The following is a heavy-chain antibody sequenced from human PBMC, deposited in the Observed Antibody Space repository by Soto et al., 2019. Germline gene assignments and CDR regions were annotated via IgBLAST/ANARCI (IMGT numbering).Heavy chain of an antibody. D-gene: IGHD2-2*01. CDR2: TYYRSKWYT. CDR3: GRDPQYCSTTTCPNDAFDI. CDR1: GDSVSSNSAA. V-gene: IGHV6-1*01. J-gene: IGHJ3*02. Sequence: SQTLSLTCVISGDSVSSNSAAWSWIRQSPSRGLEWLGRTYYRSKWYTDYTVSVKSRIAIHPDTPKNQFSLHLSSVTPEDTAVYYCGRDPQYCSTTTCPNDAFDIWGQGTMVTVSS.